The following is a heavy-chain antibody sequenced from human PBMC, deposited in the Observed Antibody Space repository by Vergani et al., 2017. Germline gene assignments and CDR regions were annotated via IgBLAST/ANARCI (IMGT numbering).Heavy chain of an antibody. Sequence: QVQLVESGGGVVQPGRSLRLSCAASGFTFSSYGMHWVRQAPGKGLEWVAVIWYDGSNKYYADSVKGRFTISRDNSKNTLSLQMNSLRAEDTAVYYCARGIGDLPPYYYYYGMDVWGQGTTVTVSS. CDR1: GFTFSSYG. CDR3: ARGIGDLPPYYYYYGMDV. V-gene: IGHV3-33*01. CDR2: IWYDGSNK. J-gene: IGHJ6*02. D-gene: IGHD4-17*01.